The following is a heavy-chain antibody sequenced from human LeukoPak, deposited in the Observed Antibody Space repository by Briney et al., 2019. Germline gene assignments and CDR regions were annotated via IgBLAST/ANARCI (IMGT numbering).Heavy chain of an antibody. Sequence: ASVKVSCKASGYTFTGYYMHWVRQAPGQGLEWMGRINPNSGGTNYAQMFQGRVTMTRDTSISTAYMELSRLRSDDTAVYYCARGAGEYYDFWSGYYSSGYWGQGTLVTVSS. V-gene: IGHV1-2*06. CDR2: INPNSGGT. CDR3: ARGAGEYYDFWSGYYSSGY. J-gene: IGHJ4*02. D-gene: IGHD3-3*01. CDR1: GYTFTGYY.